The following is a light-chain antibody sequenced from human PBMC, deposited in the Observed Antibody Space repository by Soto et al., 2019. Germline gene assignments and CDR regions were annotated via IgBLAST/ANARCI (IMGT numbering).Light chain of an antibody. J-gene: IGLJ2*01. CDR3: QTWGTGIV. V-gene: IGLV4-69*01. Sequence: QSVLTQSPSASASLGASVKLTCTLSSGHTTYAIAWYQQQPKKGPRYLIKLNSDGSYTKGDGIPDRFSGSSSGAERYLSISSLQSEDEADYYCQTWGTGIVFGGGTKLTVL. CDR2: LNSDGSY. CDR1: SGHTTYA.